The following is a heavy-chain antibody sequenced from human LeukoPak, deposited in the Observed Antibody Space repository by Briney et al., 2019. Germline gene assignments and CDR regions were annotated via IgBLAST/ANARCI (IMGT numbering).Heavy chain of an antibody. Sequence: ASVKVSCKASGGTFSSYAISWVRQAPGQGLEWMGGIIPIFGTANYAQKFQGRVTMTEDTSTDTAYMELSSLRSEDTAVYYCASSWDSSGYYSGYFDYWGQETLVTVSS. CDR2: IIPIFGTA. CDR1: GGTFSSYA. CDR3: ASSWDSSGYYSGYFDY. V-gene: IGHV1-69*06. J-gene: IGHJ4*02. D-gene: IGHD3-22*01.